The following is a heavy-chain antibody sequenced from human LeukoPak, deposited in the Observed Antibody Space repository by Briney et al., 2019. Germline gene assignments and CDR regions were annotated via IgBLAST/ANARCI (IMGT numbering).Heavy chain of an antibody. J-gene: IGHJ4*02. D-gene: IGHD6-13*01. CDR2: ISYDGSNK. Sequence: GGSLRLSCAASGFTFSSYGMHWVRQAPGKGLEWVAVISYDGSNKYYADSVKGRFTISRDNSKNTLYLQMNSLSAEDTAVYYCAKEGSSSWYREEVNFDYWGQGTLVTVSS. CDR3: AKEGSSSWYREEVNFDY. V-gene: IGHV3-30*18. CDR1: GFTFSSYG.